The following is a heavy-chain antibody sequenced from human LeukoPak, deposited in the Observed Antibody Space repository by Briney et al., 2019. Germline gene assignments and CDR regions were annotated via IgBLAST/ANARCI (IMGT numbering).Heavy chain of an antibody. CDR3: ARGRNQRDLRLLLY. D-gene: IGHD1-14*01. V-gene: IGHV1-8*01. Sequence: GASVKVSCKASGYTFSSYDINGVGQATGQELDGMEWMNPNSGNTRYAQKFQGRVTMTTNTSISTAYMELSSLRSEDTAMYYCARGRNQRDLRLLLYWGQGTLVTVSS. CDR2: MNPNSGNT. J-gene: IGHJ4*02. CDR1: GYTFSSYD.